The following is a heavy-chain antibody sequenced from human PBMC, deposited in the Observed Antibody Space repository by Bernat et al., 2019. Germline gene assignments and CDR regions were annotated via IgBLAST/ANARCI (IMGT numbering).Heavy chain of an antibody. V-gene: IGHV3-7*02. CDR3: ARAQDVVVVFIYFDY. J-gene: IGHJ4*02. Sequence: EVQLVESGGGLVQPGESLRLSCAASGFTFSSYWMTWVRQVPGKWLEWVANIIQDGSEKYYLDSVRGRFTISRDNAKNSLYLQMNSLGAEHTAVYYCARAQDVVVVFIYFDYWGQGTLVTVSP. D-gene: IGHD2-15*01. CDR2: IIQDGSEK. CDR1: GFTFSSYW.